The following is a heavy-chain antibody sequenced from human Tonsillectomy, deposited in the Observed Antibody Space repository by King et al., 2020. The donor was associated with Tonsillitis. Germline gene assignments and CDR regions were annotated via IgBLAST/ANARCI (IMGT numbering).Heavy chain of an antibody. Sequence: VQLQESGPGLVKPSETLSLTCTVSGGSITSYYWSWIRQPPGKRLGWIGSIYYSGTTNYNPSLKSRVTISVDTSNNQFSLRLSSVTAADTAVYYCARVNNWNPHYYFDYWGQGTLVTVSS. V-gene: IGHV4-59*01. D-gene: IGHD1-1*01. J-gene: IGHJ4*02. CDR1: GGSITSYY. CDR3: ARVNNWNPHYYFDY. CDR2: IYYSGTT.